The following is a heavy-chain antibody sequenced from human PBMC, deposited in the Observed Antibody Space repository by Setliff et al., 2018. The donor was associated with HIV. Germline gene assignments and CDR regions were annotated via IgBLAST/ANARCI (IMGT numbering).Heavy chain of an antibody. CDR2: ISSGGNYI. Sequence: RLSCAASGFTFSNYNMNWVRQAPGKGLEWVSSISSGGNYIYYRDSMKGRFTISRDNARNSLFLQMNGLRAEDTAVYYCARDPGMQLRYAFDFWGQGTPVTVSS. CDR3: ARDPGMQLRYAFDF. J-gene: IGHJ4*02. V-gene: IGHV3-21*01. CDR1: GFTFSNYN. D-gene: IGHD3-9*01.